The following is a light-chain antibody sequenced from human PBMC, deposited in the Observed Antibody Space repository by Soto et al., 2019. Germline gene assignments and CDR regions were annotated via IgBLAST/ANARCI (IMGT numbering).Light chain of an antibody. CDR3: QQYNSYWT. V-gene: IGKV1-5*01. J-gene: IGKJ1*01. CDR2: DAS. CDR1: QSISSW. Sequence: IHMTHSPSTLSAPVGDRVTITCRASQSISSWLAWYQQKPGKAPKLLIYDASSLESGVPSRFSGSGSGTEFTLTISSLQPDDFATYYCQQYNSYWTFGQGTKVDIK.